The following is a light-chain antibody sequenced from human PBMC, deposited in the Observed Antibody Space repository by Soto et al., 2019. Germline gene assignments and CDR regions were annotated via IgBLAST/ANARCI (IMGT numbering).Light chain of an antibody. J-gene: IGKJ4*01. CDR2: KAS. Sequence: DIQMTQSPSTLSASVGDRVTITCRASQSISTWLAWYQQKPGKAPKLLIYKASNLEGGVPSRFSGSGSGTEFTITINSLQPDDFATYYRQKYNTYPLSFGGGTTVEIK. CDR3: QKYNTYPLS. CDR1: QSISTW. V-gene: IGKV1-5*03.